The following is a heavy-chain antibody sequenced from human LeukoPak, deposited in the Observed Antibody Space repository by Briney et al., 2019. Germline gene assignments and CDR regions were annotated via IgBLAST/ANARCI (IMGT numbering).Heavy chain of an antibody. D-gene: IGHD6-6*01. CDR3: AAVGWEYSSSPLPMDV. Sequence: ASVKVSCKASGGTFSRFTISWVRQAPGQGFEWMGGITPIFGTANYAQKFQGRVTITADESTSTAYMELSSLRSEDTAVYYCAAVGWEYSSSPLPMDVWGQGTTVTVSS. V-gene: IGHV1-69*01. J-gene: IGHJ6*02. CDR1: GGTFSRFT. CDR2: ITPIFGTA.